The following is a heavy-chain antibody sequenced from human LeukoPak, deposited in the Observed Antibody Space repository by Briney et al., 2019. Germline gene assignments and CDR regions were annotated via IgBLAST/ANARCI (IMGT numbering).Heavy chain of an antibody. V-gene: IGHV3-48*01. J-gene: IGHJ4*02. CDR3: AKNGEEFDF. CDR2: ISSSSSST. D-gene: IGHD4-17*01. Sequence: PGGSLRLSCAASGFTFSNYNINWVRQAPGKGLEWVSYISSSSSSTYYADSVKGRFTISRDNAKSSLYLQMNSLRAEDTAVYYCAKNGEEFDFWGQGTLVTVSS. CDR1: GFTFSNYN.